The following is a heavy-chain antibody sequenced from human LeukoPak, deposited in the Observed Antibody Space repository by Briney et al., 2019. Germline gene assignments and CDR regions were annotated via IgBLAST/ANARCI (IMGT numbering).Heavy chain of an antibody. V-gene: IGHV3-48*01. CDR2: ISSSSTI. Sequence: PGGSLRLSCAASGFTFSSYSMNWVRQAPGKGLEWVSYISSSSTIYYADSVKGRFTISRDNAKNSLYLQMNSLRAEDTAVYYCARGAGTYYYGSGSYTDYWGQGTLVTVSS. CDR1: GFTFSSYS. CDR3: ARGAGTYYYGSGSYTDY. D-gene: IGHD3-10*01. J-gene: IGHJ4*02.